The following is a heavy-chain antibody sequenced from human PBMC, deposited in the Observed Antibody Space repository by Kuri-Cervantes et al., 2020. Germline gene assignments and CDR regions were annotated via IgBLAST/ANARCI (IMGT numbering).Heavy chain of an antibody. J-gene: IGHJ6*02. V-gene: IGHV3-23*01. CDR3: AKANRIRQWLEVEYYYYYYGMGV. Sequence: GGSLKISCAASGFSLSSGAMSWVRQAPGKGLEWVSTIGPGGTDTYYPDSVKGRFTISRDNSKNTLYLQMNSLRAEDTAVYYCAKANRIRQWLEVEYYYYYYGMGVWSQGTTVTVSS. CDR2: IGPGGTDT. CDR1: GFSLSSGA. D-gene: IGHD6-19*01.